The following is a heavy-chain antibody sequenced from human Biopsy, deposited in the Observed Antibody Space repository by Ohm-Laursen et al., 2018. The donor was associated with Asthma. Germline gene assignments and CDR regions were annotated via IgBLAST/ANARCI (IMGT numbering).Heavy chain of an antibody. J-gene: IGHJ6*02. V-gene: IGHV1-18*01. CDR2: ISVYNGNT. CDR3: ARAVDYSHYYGIDV. D-gene: IGHD3-10*01. Sequence: ASVKVSCKTSGYTFNSAGITWVRQAPGQGLEWMGWISVYNGNTKVAQKLQDRVTMITDTSTSTAYIELRSLRSEDTAVYFCARAVDYSHYYGIDVWGQGTTVTVS. CDR1: GYTFNSAG.